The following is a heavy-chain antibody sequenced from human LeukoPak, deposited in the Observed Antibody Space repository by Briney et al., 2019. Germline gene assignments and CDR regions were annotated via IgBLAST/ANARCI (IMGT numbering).Heavy chain of an antibody. Sequence: GGSLRLSRAASGLTVSSKYMSWVRQAPGKGLEWVSVIYNNGNTHYADSVKGRFTISRDNSKNTLYLQMNSLRVEDTAVYYCARVGGDQVGYWGQGTLVTVSS. CDR3: ARVGGDQVGY. CDR2: IYNNGNT. CDR1: GLTVSSKY. J-gene: IGHJ4*02. D-gene: IGHD4-17*01. V-gene: IGHV3-53*01.